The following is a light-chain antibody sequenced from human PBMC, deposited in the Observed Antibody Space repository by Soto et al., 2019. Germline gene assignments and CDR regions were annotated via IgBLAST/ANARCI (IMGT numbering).Light chain of an antibody. CDR1: SSDVGYYNY. CDR3: CSYAGSYTVV. J-gene: IGLJ2*01. V-gene: IGLV2-11*01. CDR2: DVN. Sequence: QSALTQPRSVSGSPGQSVTISCTGTSSDVGYYNYVSWYQQQPGKAPKLMIYDVNKWPSGVPDRFSGSKSGNTASLTISGLQAEDEADYYCCSYAGSYTVVFGGGTKVTVL.